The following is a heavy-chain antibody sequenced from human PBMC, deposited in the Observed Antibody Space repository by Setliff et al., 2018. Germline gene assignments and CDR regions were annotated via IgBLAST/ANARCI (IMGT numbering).Heavy chain of an antibody. CDR1: RFTFSNYA. CDR2: ISESGGRT. V-gene: IGHV3-23*01. D-gene: IGHD3-10*01. J-gene: IGHJ5*02. Sequence: GGSLRLSCAASRFTFSNYAMSWVRQAPGKGLEWVSSISESGGRTYYADSVKGRFTISRGNSKTPLYLQMNSLRAEDTAVYYCTRERVWFGAPILYFDPWGQGTLVTVSS. CDR3: TRERVWFGAPILYFDP.